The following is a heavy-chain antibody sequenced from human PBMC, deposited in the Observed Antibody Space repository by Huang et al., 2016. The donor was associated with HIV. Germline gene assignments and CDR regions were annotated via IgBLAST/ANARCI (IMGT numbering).Heavy chain of an antibody. V-gene: IGHV7-4-1*02. D-gene: IGHD6-13*01. CDR2: INANTGDP. J-gene: IGHJ6*03. CDR1: GYTFSNYA. Sequence: QVQLVQSGSEVKKPVASVKVSCKASGYTFSNYALNWVRQAPGQGLEWMGWINANTGDPTYALDFTGRFVFSLDTSVSTAYLQINGLKAEDTAVYYCVRPAAPTRYYYYEYMDVWGQGTTVTVS. CDR3: VRPAAPTRYYYYEYMDV.